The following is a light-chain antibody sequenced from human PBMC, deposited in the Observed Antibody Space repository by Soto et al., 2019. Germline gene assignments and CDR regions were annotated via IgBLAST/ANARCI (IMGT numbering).Light chain of an antibody. CDR2: DVS. CDR1: QSVRSTY. Sequence: TQSPSTLSASVGDRVTITCRASQSVRSTYLAWYQQKPGQAPRLLIYDVSSRSTGIPDRFSGSGSGTDFTLTISSLQPDDFATYYCQQYNAAFGQGTRLEIK. J-gene: IGKJ5*01. CDR3: QQYNAA. V-gene: IGKV3D-20*02.